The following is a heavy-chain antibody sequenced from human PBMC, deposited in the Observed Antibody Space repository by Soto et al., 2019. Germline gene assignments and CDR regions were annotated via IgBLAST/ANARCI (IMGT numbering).Heavy chain of an antibody. V-gene: IGHV3-7*04. D-gene: IGHD3-3*01. Sequence: PGGSLRLSCAASGFTFSSYWMSWVRQAPGKGLEWVANIKEDGSEKYYVDSVKGRFTISRDNAKNSLYLQMNSLRAEDTAVFYCARALDFWSGISLVYYMDVWGKGTTVTVSS. J-gene: IGHJ6*03. CDR1: GFTFSSYW. CDR2: IKEDGSEK. CDR3: ARALDFWSGISLVYYMDV.